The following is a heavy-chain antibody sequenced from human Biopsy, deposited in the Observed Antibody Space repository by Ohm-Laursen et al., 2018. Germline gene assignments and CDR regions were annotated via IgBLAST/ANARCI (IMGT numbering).Heavy chain of an antibody. V-gene: IGHV3-33*04. CDR1: GFTFGHYA. Sequence: SLRLSCTAPGFTFGHYAMHWVRQAPGKGLEWISLICYDGTNEDYADSVKGRFTISRDNSENTLYLQINTLTLEDTAFYYCARGLSSGWYGYFDVWGRGTLVTVSS. CDR3: ARGLSSGWYGYFDV. CDR2: ICYDGTNE. J-gene: IGHJ2*01. D-gene: IGHD6-19*01.